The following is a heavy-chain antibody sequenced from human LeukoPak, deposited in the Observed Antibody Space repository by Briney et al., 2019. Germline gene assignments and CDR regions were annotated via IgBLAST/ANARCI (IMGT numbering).Heavy chain of an antibody. Sequence: PGGSLRLSCAASGFTFITYAMSWVRQAPGKGLEWVSAISGSGGSTYYADSVKGRFTISRDNSKNTLYLQMNSLRAEDTAVYYCAKDSSSWYNFYFDYWGQGTLVTVSS. D-gene: IGHD6-13*01. V-gene: IGHV3-23*01. CDR1: GFTFITYA. CDR2: ISGSGGST. J-gene: IGHJ4*02. CDR3: AKDSSSWYNFYFDY.